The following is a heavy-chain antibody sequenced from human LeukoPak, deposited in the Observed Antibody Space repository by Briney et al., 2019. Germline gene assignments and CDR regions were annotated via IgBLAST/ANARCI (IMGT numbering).Heavy chain of an antibody. D-gene: IGHD6-6*01. Sequence: GGSLRLSCAASGFTFDDYTMHWVRQAPGKGLEWVSLISWDGGSTYYADSVKGRFTTSRDNSKNSLYLQMNSLRTEDTALYYCAIEYSSLNYFDYWGQGTLVTVSS. CDR1: GFTFDDYT. J-gene: IGHJ4*02. CDR3: AIEYSSLNYFDY. V-gene: IGHV3-43*01. CDR2: ISWDGGST.